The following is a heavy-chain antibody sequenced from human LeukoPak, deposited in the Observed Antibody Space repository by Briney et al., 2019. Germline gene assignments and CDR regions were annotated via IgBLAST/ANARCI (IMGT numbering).Heavy chain of an antibody. Sequence: SETLSLTCTVSGGSISSYYWSWIRQPPGKGLEWIGYIYYSGSTNYNPSLKSRVTISVDTSKNQFSLKLSSVTAADTAVYYCARGDSYGYTYYFDYWGLGTLVTVSS. D-gene: IGHD5-18*01. V-gene: IGHV4-59*01. J-gene: IGHJ4*02. CDR2: IYYSGST. CDR3: ARGDSYGYTYYFDY. CDR1: GGSISSYY.